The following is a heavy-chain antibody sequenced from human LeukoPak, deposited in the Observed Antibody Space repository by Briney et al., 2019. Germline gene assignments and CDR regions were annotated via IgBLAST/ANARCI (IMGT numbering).Heavy chain of an antibody. V-gene: IGHV4-59*08. CDR2: IYVTGST. Sequence: PSETLSLTCIVSGGSIGTYYWSWIRQSPGKGLEWIGYIYVTGSTRYNPYLQSRVTISVNTSRNQFFLKMSSVTAADTAVYYCARHIGGGIEDMDVWGTGTKVTVSS. CDR1: GGSIGTYY. J-gene: IGHJ6*03. D-gene: IGHD3-16*02. CDR3: ARHIGGGIEDMDV.